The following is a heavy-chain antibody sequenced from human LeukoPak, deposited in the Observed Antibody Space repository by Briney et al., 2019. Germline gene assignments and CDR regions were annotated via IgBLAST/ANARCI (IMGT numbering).Heavy chain of an antibody. CDR3: GGNSRGYYFDY. CDR2: IIPILGIA. D-gene: IGHD4-4*01. J-gene: IGHJ4*02. CDR1: GGTFSSYA. Sequence: SVKVSCKASGGTFSSYAISWVRQAPGQGLEWMGRIIPILGIANYAQKFQGRVTMTEDTSTDTAYMELSSLRSEDTAVYYCGGNSRGYYFDYWGQGTLVTVSS. V-gene: IGHV1-69*04.